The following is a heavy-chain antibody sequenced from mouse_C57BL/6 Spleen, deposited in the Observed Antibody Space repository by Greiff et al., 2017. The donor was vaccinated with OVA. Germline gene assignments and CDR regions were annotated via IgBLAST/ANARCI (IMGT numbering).Heavy chain of an antibody. CDR2: IDPNSGGT. V-gene: IGHV1-72*01. CDR3: AKKYDGYYEYFDV. J-gene: IGHJ1*03. CDR1: GYTFTSYW. Sequence: QVQLQQSGAELVKPGASVKLSCKASGYTFTSYWMHWVKQRPGRGLEWIGRIDPNSGGTKYNEKFKSKATLTVDKPSSTAYMQLSSLTSEDSAVYYCAKKYDGYYEYFDVWGTGTTVTVSS. D-gene: IGHD2-3*01.